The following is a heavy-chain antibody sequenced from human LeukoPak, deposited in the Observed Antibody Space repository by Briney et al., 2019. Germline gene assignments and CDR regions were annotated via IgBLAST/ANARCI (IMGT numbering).Heavy chain of an antibody. Sequence: SETLSLTCTVSGGFINSSSYYWGWIRQPPGKGLEWIGSIYYTGTSYNPSLKSRVTISADTSKNQFSLKLISVTAADTAVYYCASRKLGNDYWGQGTLVTVSS. J-gene: IGHJ4*02. CDR3: ASRKLGNDY. CDR2: IYYTGT. CDR1: GGFINSSSYY. D-gene: IGHD7-27*01. V-gene: IGHV4-39*07.